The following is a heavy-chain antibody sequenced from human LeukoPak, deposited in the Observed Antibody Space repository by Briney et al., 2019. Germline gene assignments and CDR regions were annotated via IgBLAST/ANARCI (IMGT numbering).Heavy chain of an antibody. V-gene: IGHV3-53*01. CDR1: GFTVSSNY. CDR2: IYSGGST. Sequence: PGGSLRLSCAASGFTVSSNYMSWVRQAPGKGLEWVSVIYSGGSTYYADSVKGRFTISRGNSKNTLYLQMNSLRAEDTAVYYCARDKPDCSGGSCYGSYGMDVWGQGTTVTVSS. CDR3: ARDKPDCSGGSCYGSYGMDV. D-gene: IGHD2-15*01. J-gene: IGHJ6*02.